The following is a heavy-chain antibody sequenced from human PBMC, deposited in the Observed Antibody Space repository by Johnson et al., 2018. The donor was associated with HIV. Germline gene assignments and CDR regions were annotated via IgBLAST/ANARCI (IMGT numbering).Heavy chain of an antibody. V-gene: IGHV3-23*04. CDR2: ISGSGGST. D-gene: IGHD6-6*01. CDR3: AREMSSRSAFDI. J-gene: IGHJ3*02. CDR1: GFTFDDYA. Sequence: EVQLVESGGGVVRPGGSLRLSCAASGFTFDDYAMSWVRQAPGKGLEWVSAISGSGGSTYYADSVKGRFTISRDNSKNTLYLQMNSLKTEDTAVYYCAREMSSRSAFDIWGQGTMVTVSS.